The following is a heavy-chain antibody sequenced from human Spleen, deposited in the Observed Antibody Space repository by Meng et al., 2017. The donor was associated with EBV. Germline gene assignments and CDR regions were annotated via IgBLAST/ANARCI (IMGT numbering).Heavy chain of an antibody. CDR3: VRDRRGSDPGHFDS. CDR1: GDSITNTNW. D-gene: IGHD1-14*01. CDR2: IYHAGRS. V-gene: IGHV4-4*02. Sequence: QVQPQWPGPGLVKPSGNPSLTCDVSGDSITNTNWWNWVRQPPGRGLEWIGEIYHAGRSNYNPSLKSRATLSVDKSKNQFSLKLTSMTAADTAVYYCVRDRRGSDPGHFDSWGQGILVTVSS. J-gene: IGHJ4*02.